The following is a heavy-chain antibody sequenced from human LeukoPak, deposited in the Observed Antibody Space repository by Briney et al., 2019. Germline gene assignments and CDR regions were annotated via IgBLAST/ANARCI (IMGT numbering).Heavy chain of an antibody. J-gene: IGHJ4*02. CDR1: GFTVSSNY. CDR3: ARALGATRGFDY. Sequence: GGSLRLSCAASGFTVSSNYMSWVRQAPGKGLEWVSGINWNGGSTGYADSVKGRFTISRDNAKNSLYLQMNSLRAEDTALYYCARALGATRGFDYWGQGTLVTVSS. D-gene: IGHD1-26*01. CDR2: INWNGGST. V-gene: IGHV3-20*04.